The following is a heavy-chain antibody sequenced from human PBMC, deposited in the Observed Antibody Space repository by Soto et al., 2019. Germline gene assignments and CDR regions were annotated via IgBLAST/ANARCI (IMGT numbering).Heavy chain of an antibody. CDR2: ISGYNGKT. D-gene: IGHD3-3*01. Sequence: QVQVVQSGDEVKETGASVRVSCKTSGYSFTAYGISWVRQAPGQGLEWMGWISGYNGKTKYAQKVQGRLTMNTDTSTSTAYMEVRRLRSDDTAIYYCARDAPPPELRFLEWHNYDYNGMDVWGQGTTVTVSS. CDR3: ARDAPPPELRFLEWHNYDYNGMDV. V-gene: IGHV1-18*01. CDR1: GYSFTAYG. J-gene: IGHJ6*02.